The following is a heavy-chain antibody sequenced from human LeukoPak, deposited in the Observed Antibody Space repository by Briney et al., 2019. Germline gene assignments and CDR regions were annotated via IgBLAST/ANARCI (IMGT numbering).Heavy chain of an antibody. J-gene: IGHJ4*02. Sequence: GESLRLSCAASGFTFSTYYMTWVRQAPGRGLEWVAVIKPDGSEKYYVDSVMGRFTISRDNAKNSLYLQMNTLRAEDTAVYYCAKREAATRSFDYWGQGTLVTVSS. CDR1: GFTFSTYY. D-gene: IGHD2-15*01. V-gene: IGHV3-7*01. CDR2: IKPDGSEK. CDR3: AKREAATRSFDY.